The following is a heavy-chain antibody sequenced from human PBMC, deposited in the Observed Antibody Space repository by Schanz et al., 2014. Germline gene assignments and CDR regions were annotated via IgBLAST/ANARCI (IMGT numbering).Heavy chain of an antibody. J-gene: IGHJ4*02. D-gene: IGHD5-18*01. CDR3: AKDAENTAMITDYFDY. CDR2: ISGSGGNT. CDR1: GFTFSTDA. Sequence: EVQLVESGGGLVEPGGSLRLSCAASGFTFSTDAMSWVRQAPGKGLEWVSAISGSGGNTYYAGAVRGRFTISRDNSKTTVYLQMNSLRAEDTAVYYCAKDAENTAMITDYFDYWGQGTLVTVSS. V-gene: IGHV3-23*04.